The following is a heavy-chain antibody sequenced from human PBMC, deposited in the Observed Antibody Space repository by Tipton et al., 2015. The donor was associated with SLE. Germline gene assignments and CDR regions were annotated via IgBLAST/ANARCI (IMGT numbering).Heavy chain of an antibody. Sequence: SLRLSCAASGFTFSSYGMHCVRQAPGKGLEWVAFIRHDGSNKYYADSVKGQFTISRDNSKNTLNLQINSLIAEDTAVYYCAKSSGAAAVRDAFDICGQGRMVTVSS. D-gene: IGHD6-13*01. J-gene: IGHJ3*02. V-gene: IGHV3-30*02. CDR2: IRHDGSNK. CDR1: GFTFSSYG. CDR3: AKSSGAAAVRDAFDI.